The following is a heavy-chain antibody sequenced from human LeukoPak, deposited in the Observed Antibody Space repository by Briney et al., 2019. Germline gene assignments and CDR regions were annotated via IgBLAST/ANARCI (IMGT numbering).Heavy chain of an antibody. V-gene: IGHV3-23*01. Sequence: GGSLRLSCAASGFISSHYAMTGVRQGPGKGLECVSSISGRGDSTFYTDSVKGRFTVSRDNSKNTLSLQMQSLRAEDAAVYYCAKAAGYIAPFDIWGHGTLVTVS. D-gene: IGHD5-18*01. CDR3: AKAAGYIAPFDI. J-gene: IGHJ3*02. CDR1: GFISSHYA. CDR2: ISGRGDST.